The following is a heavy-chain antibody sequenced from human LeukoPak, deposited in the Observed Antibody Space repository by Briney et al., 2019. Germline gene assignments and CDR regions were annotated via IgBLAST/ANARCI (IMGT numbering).Heavy chain of an antibody. CDR3: AREYYDTSGRKYPFDI. CDR2: IDPHSGGT. Sequence: ASVKVSCKASGYTFTDYYMPWVRQAPGQGLEWMGWIDPHSGGTKYAQKSQGRVTMTRDTSISTAYVELSRLRSDDTAVYYCAREYYDTSGRKYPFDIWGQGTMVTVSS. J-gene: IGHJ3*02. V-gene: IGHV1-2*02. CDR1: GYTFTDYY. D-gene: IGHD3-22*01.